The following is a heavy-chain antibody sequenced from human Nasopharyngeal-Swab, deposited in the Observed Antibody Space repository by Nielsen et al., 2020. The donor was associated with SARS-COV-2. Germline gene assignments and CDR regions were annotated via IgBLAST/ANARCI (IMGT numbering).Heavy chain of an antibody. Sequence: ASVKVSCKASGYTFTSYGISWVRQAPGKGLEWMGWISAYNGNTNYAQKLQGRVTMTTDTSTSTAYMELRSLRSDDTAVYYCARISYSSGYYYYYYYGMDVWGQGTTVTVSS. D-gene: IGHD3-22*01. V-gene: IGHV1-18*01. CDR2: ISAYNGNT. J-gene: IGHJ6*02. CDR3: ARISYSSGYYYYYYYGMDV. CDR1: GYTFTSYG.